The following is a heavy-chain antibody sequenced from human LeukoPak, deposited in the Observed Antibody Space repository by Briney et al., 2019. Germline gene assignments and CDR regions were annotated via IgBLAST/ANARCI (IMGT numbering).Heavy chain of an antibody. V-gene: IGHV3-21*01. CDR3: ARLELHDAFDI. J-gene: IGHJ3*02. D-gene: IGHD1-7*01. CDR1: GFTFSSYS. Sequence: GGSLRLSCAASGFTFSSYSMNWVRQAPGKGLEWVSSISSSSSYIYYAASVKGRFTISRDNAKNSLYLQMNSLRAEDTAVYYCARLELHDAFDIWGQGTMVTVSS. CDR2: ISSSSSYI.